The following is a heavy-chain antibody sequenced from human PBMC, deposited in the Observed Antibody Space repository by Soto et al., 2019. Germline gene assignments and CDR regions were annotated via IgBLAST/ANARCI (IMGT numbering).Heavy chain of an antibody. D-gene: IGHD3-22*01. CDR1: GGTLSSYA. V-gene: IGHV1-69*13. CDR3: ARGYYYYDSSGHSAFDY. Sequence: SVKVSCKASGGTLSSYAISWVRQAPGQGLEWMGGIIPIFGTANYAQKFQGRVTITADESTSTAYMELSSLRSEDTAVYYCARGYYYYDSSGHSAFDYWGQGTLVTVSS. CDR2: IIPIFGTA. J-gene: IGHJ4*02.